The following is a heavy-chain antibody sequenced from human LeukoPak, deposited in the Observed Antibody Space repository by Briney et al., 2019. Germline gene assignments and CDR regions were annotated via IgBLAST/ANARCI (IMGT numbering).Heavy chain of an antibody. CDR2: LWYDGSNE. CDR3: AKGMTTGPRSVYHYMDV. J-gene: IGHJ6*03. D-gene: IGHD4-17*01. Sequence: PGGSLRLSCVASGFTFRGYGMHWVRQAPGKGLEWLSLLWYDGSNEYYADSVKGRFTISRDNSKNTLYLQMNSLRAEDTAVYCCAKGMTTGPRSVYHYMDVWGKGTTVTVSS. V-gene: IGHV3-33*06. CDR1: GFTFRGYG.